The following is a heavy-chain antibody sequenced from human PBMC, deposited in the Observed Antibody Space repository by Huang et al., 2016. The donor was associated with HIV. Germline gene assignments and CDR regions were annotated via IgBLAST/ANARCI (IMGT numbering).Heavy chain of an antibody. Sequence: EVQLVQSGAEVKKPGESLKISCKGSGYMFTKYWIGWGRQMPGKGLGWMGIIYPGDSDTRYSPSFQGQVTISADKSITTAYLQGSSLKASDTAIYYCARHDGARPGWVDNWGQGTLVTVSS. CDR2: IYPGDSDT. CDR3: ARHDGARPGWVDN. J-gene: IGHJ5*02. V-gene: IGHV5-51*01. D-gene: IGHD4-17*01. CDR1: GYMFTKYW.